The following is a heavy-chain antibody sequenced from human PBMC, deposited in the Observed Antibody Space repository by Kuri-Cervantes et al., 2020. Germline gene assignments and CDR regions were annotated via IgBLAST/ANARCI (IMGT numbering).Heavy chain of an antibody. J-gene: IGHJ4*02. V-gene: IGHV3-23*01. CDR3: ASDLEGNYYDSSGYYGPFDY. CDR1: RFSCSTYA. D-gene: IGHD3-22*01. Sequence: GGSVGLCCGAPRFSCSTYAMRWVRQAPGKWLEWVSAISGSGGSKYYADSVKGRFTISRDNSKNTLYLQMNFLKAEDTAVYYCASDLEGNYYDSSGYYGPFDYWGQGTLVTVSS. CDR2: ISGSGGSK.